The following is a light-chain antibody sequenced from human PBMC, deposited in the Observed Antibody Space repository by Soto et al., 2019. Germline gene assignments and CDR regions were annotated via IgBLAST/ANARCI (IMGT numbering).Light chain of an antibody. Sequence: EIVLTQSPATLSLSPGERATLSCRASQSVSSYLAWYQQKPGQAPRLLIYDASNRATGIPARFSGSGSGTDFTLTISSLEPEDFAVYYCQQSSTRRAFGQGSKLEIK. V-gene: IGKV3-11*01. CDR1: QSVSSY. J-gene: IGKJ2*01. CDR3: QQSSTRRA. CDR2: DAS.